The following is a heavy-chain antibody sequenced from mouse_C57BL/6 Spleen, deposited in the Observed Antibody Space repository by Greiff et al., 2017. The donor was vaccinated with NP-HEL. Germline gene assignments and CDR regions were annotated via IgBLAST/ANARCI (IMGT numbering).Heavy chain of an antibody. CDR1: GFNIKNTY. V-gene: IGHV14-3*01. Sequence: EVQLQQSVAELVRPGASVKLSCTPSGFNIKNTYMHWVKQRPEQGLEWIGRIDPANGNTKYAPKFQGKATITADTSSNTAYLQLSSLTSEDTAIYYCALHYYGSLYYFDDWGQGTTLTVSS. D-gene: IGHD1-1*01. J-gene: IGHJ2*01. CDR3: ALHYYGSLYYFDD. CDR2: IDPANGNT.